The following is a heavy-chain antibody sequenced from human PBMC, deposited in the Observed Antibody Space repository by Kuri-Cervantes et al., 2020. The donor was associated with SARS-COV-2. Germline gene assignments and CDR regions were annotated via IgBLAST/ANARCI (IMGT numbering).Heavy chain of an antibody. CDR2: IIPIFGTA. J-gene: IGHJ5*02. V-gene: IGHV1-69*05. CDR1: GYTFSNYA. Sequence: SVKVSCKASGYTFSNYAISWVRQAPGQGLEWMGGIIPIFGTANYAQKFQGRVTITTDESTSTAYMELSSLRSEDTAVYYCATAPAVVPAAPWFDPWGQGTLVTVSS. CDR3: ATAPAVVPAAPWFDP. D-gene: IGHD2-2*01.